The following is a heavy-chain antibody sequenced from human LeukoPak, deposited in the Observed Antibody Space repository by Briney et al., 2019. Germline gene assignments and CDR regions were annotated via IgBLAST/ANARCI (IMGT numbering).Heavy chain of an antibody. CDR3: ARLGFSYDYFD. CDR1: GYSLRSGYS. V-gene: IGHV4-38-2*02. J-gene: IGHJ4*02. CDR2: IYHSGST. Sequence: SETLSLTCTVSGYSLRSGYSWGWFRQPPGKGLEWIGRIYHSGSTYYNPSLNSRVTISVDTSKNQFSLKLSSVTSADTAENYGARLGFSYDYFDWGQGTLVTVSS. D-gene: IGHD5-18*01.